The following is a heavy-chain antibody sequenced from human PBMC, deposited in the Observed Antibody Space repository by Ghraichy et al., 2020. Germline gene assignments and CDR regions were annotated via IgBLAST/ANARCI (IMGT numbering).Heavy chain of an antibody. D-gene: IGHD3/OR15-3a*01. CDR1: TFTGYY. J-gene: IGHJ4*02. V-gene: IGHV1-2*02. CDR3: AKWTAKGFDN. CDR2: INPNRGGA. Sequence: ASVKVSCKASTFTGYYIHWVRQAPGQGLEWMGWINPNRGGAHSAPNFEGRVTMTRDTSITTAYMELRSLTSADTGIYYCAKWTAKGFDNWGQGTLVTVSS.